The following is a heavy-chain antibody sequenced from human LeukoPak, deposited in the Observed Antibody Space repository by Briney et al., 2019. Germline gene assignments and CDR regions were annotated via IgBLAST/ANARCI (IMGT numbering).Heavy chain of an antibody. CDR1: GFTFSSYD. CDR3: ARSYSSGWFDY. J-gene: IGHJ4*02. Sequence: AGSLRLSCAASGFTFSSYDMYWVRQATGKGLEWVSSIGTAGDTYYPGSVKGRFTISRENAKNSLYLQMNSLRAGDTAVYYCARSYSSGWFDYLGQGTLVTDSS. D-gene: IGHD6-19*01. V-gene: IGHV3-13*01. CDR2: IGTAGDT.